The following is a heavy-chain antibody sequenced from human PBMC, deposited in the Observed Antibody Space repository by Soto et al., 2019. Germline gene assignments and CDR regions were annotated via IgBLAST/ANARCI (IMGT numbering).Heavy chain of an antibody. Sequence: PGGSLRLSCAASGFTFSTYTMNWVRQAPGKGLEWVSFISGSSSYIYYADSLKGRFTISRDNAKNSLYLQMNSLTAEDTAVYYCARAPTYCSSSSCYFDYWGQGTLVTVSS. V-gene: IGHV3-21*01. J-gene: IGHJ4*02. D-gene: IGHD2-2*01. CDR1: GFTFSTYT. CDR2: ISGSSSYI. CDR3: ARAPTYCSSSSCYFDY.